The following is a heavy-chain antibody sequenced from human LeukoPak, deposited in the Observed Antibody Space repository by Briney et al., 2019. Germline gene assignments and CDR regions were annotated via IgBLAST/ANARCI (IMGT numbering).Heavy chain of an antibody. V-gene: IGHV5-10-1*01. CDR1: GYIFTSYW. J-gene: IGHJ4*02. D-gene: IGHD6-6*01. CDR2: IDPTGSYT. CDR3: ARRGRSSSNFDF. Sequence: GESLKISCKGSGYIFTSYWITWVRQMPGKGLEWMGMIDPTGSYTNYSPSFQGHVTISTDKSISTAYLHWTSLKASDTAIYYCARRGRSSSNFDFWGQGTLVTVSS.